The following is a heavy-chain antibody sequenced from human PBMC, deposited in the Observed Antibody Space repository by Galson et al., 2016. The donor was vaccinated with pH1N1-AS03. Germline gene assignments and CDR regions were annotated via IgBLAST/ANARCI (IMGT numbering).Heavy chain of an antibody. CDR2: IYDSGNT. V-gene: IGHV4-31*03. D-gene: IGHD2-2*01. CDR1: GGSISSGNYF. J-gene: IGHJ5*02. CDR3: ASVSLAYCSSTSCFRFDP. Sequence: TLSLTCTVSGGSISSGNYFWNWIRQHPGKDLEWIGLIYDSGNTFYNPSLKSRVSISVDTSKNQFSLKLNSVTAADTAVYYCASVSLAYCSSTSCFRFDPWGQGTLVTVSS.